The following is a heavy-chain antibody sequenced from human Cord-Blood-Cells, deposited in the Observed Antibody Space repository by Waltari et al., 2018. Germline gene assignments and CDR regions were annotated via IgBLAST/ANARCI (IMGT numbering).Heavy chain of an antibody. V-gene: IGHV3-30-3*01. J-gene: IGHJ4*02. CDR2: ISYDGSNK. Sequence: QVQLVESGGGVVQPGRSLRLSCAASGFTFSSYAMHWVRQAPGKGLEWVAVISYDGSNKYYADSVKGRFTISRDNSKNTLYLQMNSLRAEDTAVYYCAREDAGIAAAAPDYWGQGTLVTVSS. CDR1: GFTFSSYA. D-gene: IGHD6-13*01. CDR3: AREDAGIAAAAPDY.